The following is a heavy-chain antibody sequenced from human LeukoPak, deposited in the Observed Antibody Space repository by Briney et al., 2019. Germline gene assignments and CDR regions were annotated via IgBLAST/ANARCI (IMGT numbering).Heavy chain of an antibody. CDR3: ARGVAAPGTGGLSWFDP. D-gene: IGHD6-13*01. Sequence: SETLSLTCTVSGGSINYYYWSWIRQPPGKGLEWIGCIFDSGSTNLNPSLESRVTLSVDTSKNQFSLKLNSVTAADTAIYYCARGVAAPGTGGLSWFDPWGQGTLVTVSS. V-gene: IGHV4-59*01. CDR1: GGSINYYY. J-gene: IGHJ5*02. CDR2: IFDSGST.